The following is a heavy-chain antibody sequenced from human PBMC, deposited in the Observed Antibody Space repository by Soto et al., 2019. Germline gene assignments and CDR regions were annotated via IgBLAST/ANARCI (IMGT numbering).Heavy chain of an antibody. CDR1: GFTFSDNA. CDR2: ISDDGDST. J-gene: IGHJ6*02. D-gene: IGHD2-2*01. CDR3: AKSLSTAVNDGLDV. V-gene: IGHV3-23*01. Sequence: PVGSLRLSCGASGFTFSDNAMTWVRQAPGKGLEWVSSISDDGDSTYYADSVKGRFTISRDNSKNTLFLQMSSLGAEDTAVYYCAKSLSTAVNDGLDVWGQGTSVTVSS.